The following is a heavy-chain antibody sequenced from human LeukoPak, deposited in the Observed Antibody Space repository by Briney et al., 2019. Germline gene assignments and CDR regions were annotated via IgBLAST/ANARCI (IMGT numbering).Heavy chain of an antibody. CDR1: GFTFSGYA. Sequence: GGSLRLSCAASGFTFSGYAMSWVRQAPGKGLEWVSAISGSGGNTYYADSVKGRFTISRDNAKNTLYVQMNSLRAEDTAVYHCAKDGETSSRDFDYWGQGTLVTVSS. V-gene: IGHV3-23*01. CDR3: AKDGETSSRDFDY. D-gene: IGHD2-2*01. CDR2: ISGSGGNT. J-gene: IGHJ4*02.